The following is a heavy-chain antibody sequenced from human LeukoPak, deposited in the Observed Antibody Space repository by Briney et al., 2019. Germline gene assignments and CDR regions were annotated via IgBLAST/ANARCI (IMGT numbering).Heavy chain of an antibody. CDR2: IYYSGST. V-gene: IGHV4-31*03. Sequence: SETLSLTCTVSGGSISSGGYYWSWIRQHPGKGPEWIGYIYYSGSTYYNPSLKSRVTISVDTSKNQFSLKLSSVTAADTAVYYCARGIAAAGTEEGYYFDYWGQGTLVTVSS. CDR3: ARGIAAAGTEEGYYFDY. CDR1: GGSISSGGYY. D-gene: IGHD6-13*01. J-gene: IGHJ4*02.